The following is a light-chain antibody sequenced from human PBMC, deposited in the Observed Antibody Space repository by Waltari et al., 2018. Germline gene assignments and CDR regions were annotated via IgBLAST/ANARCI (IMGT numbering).Light chain of an antibody. V-gene: IGKV2-28*01. CDR3: VQSLRALGT. J-gene: IGKJ1*01. CDR2: LAS. CDR1: QTLLHSNGFNY. Sequence: IVVTQSPLSLPVTPAAPDSLPFRSSQTLLHSNGFNYLDWYLQKPGQAPRLLIYLASNRASGVPDRFSGSGSGTDFTLKISRVEAEDFGVYYGVQSLRALGTFGQGTKVEIK.